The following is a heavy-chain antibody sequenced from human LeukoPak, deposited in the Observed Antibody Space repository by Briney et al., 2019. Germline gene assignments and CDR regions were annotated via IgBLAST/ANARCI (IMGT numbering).Heavy chain of an antibody. V-gene: IGHV4-34*01. Sequence: SETLSLTCAVYGGSFSGFYWSWIRQPPGKGLEWIGEIHHSGSTNYNPSLKSRVTISVDTSKNQFSLKLSSVTAADTAVYYCARDPYGVNYYYYGMDVWGQGTTVTVSS. D-gene: IGHD4-17*01. CDR3: ARDPYGVNYYYYGMDV. CDR2: IHHSGST. CDR1: GGSFSGFY. J-gene: IGHJ6*02.